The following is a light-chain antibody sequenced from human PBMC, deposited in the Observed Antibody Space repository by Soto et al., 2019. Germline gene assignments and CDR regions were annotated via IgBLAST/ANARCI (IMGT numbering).Light chain of an antibody. J-gene: IGKJ4*01. CDR1: QSLSIN. Sequence: EIVLTQSPDTLSLSPGKRATLSCRASQSLSINHLAWYQQEPGQAPRLLIYAASNRATGIPARFSGSGSGTDFTLAISSLEPEDFAVYYCQQRSNWPPVTFGGGTKVDIK. V-gene: IGKV3-11*01. CDR2: AAS. CDR3: QQRSNWPPVT.